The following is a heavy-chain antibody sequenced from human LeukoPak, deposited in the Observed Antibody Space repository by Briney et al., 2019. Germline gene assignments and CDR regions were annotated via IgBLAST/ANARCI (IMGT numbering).Heavy chain of an antibody. D-gene: IGHD6-6*01. CDR1: GGSISSYY. CDR2: IYTSGST. J-gene: IGHJ4*02. CDR3: ARSYSSSSPFDY. V-gene: IGHV4-4*07. Sequence: SETLSLTCTVSGGSISSYYWSWIRQPAGKGLEWIGRIYTSGSTNYNPSLKSRVTMSVDTSKNQFTLKLSSVTAADTAVYYCARSYSSSSPFDYWGQGTLVTVSS.